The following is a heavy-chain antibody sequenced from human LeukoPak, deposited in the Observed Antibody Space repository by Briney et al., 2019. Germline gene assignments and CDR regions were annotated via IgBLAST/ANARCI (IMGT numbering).Heavy chain of an antibody. V-gene: IGHV3-21*01. Sequence: GGSLRLSCADSGFNLSSYSMNWVRQAPGKGLEWASSISSSSSYIYYADSVKGRFTISRDNAKNSLYLQMNSLRAEDTAVYYCARGTVSFFFFDYWGQGTLVTVSS. D-gene: IGHD2/OR15-2a*01. J-gene: IGHJ4*02. CDR1: GFNLSSYS. CDR2: ISSSSSYI. CDR3: ARGTVSFFFFDY.